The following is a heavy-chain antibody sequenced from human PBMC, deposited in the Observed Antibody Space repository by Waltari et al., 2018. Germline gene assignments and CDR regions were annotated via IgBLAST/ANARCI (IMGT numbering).Heavy chain of an antibody. J-gene: IGHJ4*02. CDR2: IKQDVSEE. CDR3: TRGGRDSSWYWRD. Sequence: EVQLVESGGGLAQPGGSLRLSCSASGLSFSNYWMTWVRQASGKGPWWVGNIKQDVSEEYYMDSVKGRFTISRDNAKNALYMQMNNLRVEDTAVYYCTRGGRDSSWYWRDWGQGTLVTVSS. D-gene: IGHD6-13*01. V-gene: IGHV3-7*01. CDR1: GLSFSNYW.